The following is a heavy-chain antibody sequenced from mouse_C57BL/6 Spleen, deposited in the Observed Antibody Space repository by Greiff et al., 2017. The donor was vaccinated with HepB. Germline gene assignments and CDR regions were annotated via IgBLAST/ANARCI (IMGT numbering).Heavy chain of an antibody. CDR1: GFTFSSYA. Sequence: EVHLVESGGGLVKPGGSLKLSCAASGFTFSSYAMSWVRQTPEKRLEWVATISDGGSYTYYPDNVKGRFTISRDNAKNNLYLQISQLKSEDTAMYYCARDGNDFDYWGQGTTLTVSS. D-gene: IGHD2-1*01. CDR2: ISDGGSYT. CDR3: ARDGNDFDY. J-gene: IGHJ2*01. V-gene: IGHV5-4*01.